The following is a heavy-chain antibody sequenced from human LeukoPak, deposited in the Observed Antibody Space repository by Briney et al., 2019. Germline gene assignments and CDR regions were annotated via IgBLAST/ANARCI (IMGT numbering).Heavy chain of an antibody. CDR2: IKQDGSEK. CDR3: AKDGSSSWNYYYGMDV. J-gene: IGHJ6*02. Sequence: AGGSLRLSCAASGFTFSSYWMSWVRQAPGKELGWVANIKQDGSEKYYVDSVKGRFTISRDNAKNSLYLQMNSLRAEDTALYYCAKDGSSSWNYYYGMDVWGQGTTVTVS. CDR1: GFTFSSYW. V-gene: IGHV3-7*03. D-gene: IGHD6-13*01.